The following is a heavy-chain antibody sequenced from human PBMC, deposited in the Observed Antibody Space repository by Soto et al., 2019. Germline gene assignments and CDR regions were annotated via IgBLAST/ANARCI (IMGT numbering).Heavy chain of an antibody. CDR2: IIPISGTA. Sequence: QVQLVQSGAEVKKPGSSVKVSCKASGGTFSSYAISWVRQAPGQGVEWMGGIIPISGTANYAQTFQGRVTLTKDASTSTAYMELSSLRSEDTAVYYCARSQGSSTSLEIYYYYYYGMDVWGQGTTVTVSS. CDR1: GGTFSSYA. D-gene: IGHD2-2*01. CDR3: ARSQGSSTSLEIYYYYYYGMDV. V-gene: IGHV1-69*01. J-gene: IGHJ6*02.